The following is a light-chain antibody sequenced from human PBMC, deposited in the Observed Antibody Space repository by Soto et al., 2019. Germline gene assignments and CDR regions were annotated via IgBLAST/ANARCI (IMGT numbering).Light chain of an antibody. CDR1: RSVLFNSNDKSF. J-gene: IGKJ1*01. Sequence: DIVMTQSPDSLAVSLGERATINCRSSRSVLFNSNDKSFVAWYQQKPGQSPKLLINWDSTREPGVPDRFSGSGSGTEFTRKIKCRQAEDVAAYYWQQVFYFPTFGQRAQV. CDR2: WDS. CDR3: QQVFYFPT. V-gene: IGKV4-1*01.